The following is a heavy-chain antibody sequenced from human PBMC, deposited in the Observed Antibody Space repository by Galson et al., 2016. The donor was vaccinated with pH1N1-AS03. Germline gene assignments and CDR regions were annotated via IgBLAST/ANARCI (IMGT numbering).Heavy chain of an antibody. CDR2: ISPTGETT. CDR3: AKCDVSCQHSTLDY. V-gene: IGHV3-23*01. Sequence: SLRLSCAASGFIFSGNSMSWVRQAPGKGLEWVAAISPTGETTPYADSVKGRFINSRDNSKNPLFLEMDSLRAEDTAVYYCAKCDVSCQHSTLDYWGQGTLVTVSS. D-gene: IGHD2-2*01. CDR1: GFIFSGNS. J-gene: IGHJ4*02.